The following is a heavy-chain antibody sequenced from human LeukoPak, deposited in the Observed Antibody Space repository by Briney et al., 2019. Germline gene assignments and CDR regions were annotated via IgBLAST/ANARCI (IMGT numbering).Heavy chain of an antibody. Sequence: SETLSLTCTVSSGSISNYYWSWIRQPAGKGLEWIGRIYSDGSTNYSPSLKSRVTMSLELSKKHSSLRHSSVPAADTAVYYFARGPGIIHYWGQGTLVTVYS. V-gene: IGHV4-4*07. CDR1: SGSISNYY. D-gene: IGHD6-13*01. CDR2: IYSDGST. CDR3: ARGPGIIHY. J-gene: IGHJ4*02.